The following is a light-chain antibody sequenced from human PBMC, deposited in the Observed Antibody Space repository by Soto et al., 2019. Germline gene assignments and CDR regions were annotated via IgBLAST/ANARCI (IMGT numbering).Light chain of an antibody. CDR1: SSDVGGYNY. V-gene: IGLV2-11*01. J-gene: IGLJ1*01. CDR2: DVS. Sequence: QSALAQPRSVSGSPGQSVAIFCTGTSSDVGGYNYVSWYQQHPGKAPKLMIYDVSKRPSGVPDRFSGSKSGNTASLTISGLQAEDEADYYCCSYAGSNTYVFGTGTKVTVL. CDR3: CSYAGSNTYV.